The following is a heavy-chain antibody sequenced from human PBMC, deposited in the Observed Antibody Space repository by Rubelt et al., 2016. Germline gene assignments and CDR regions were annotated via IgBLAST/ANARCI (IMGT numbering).Heavy chain of an antibody. CDR1: GGSISGSSYY. CDR3: ARRRTVPQNWFDP. D-gene: IGHD4-17*01. J-gene: IGHJ5*02. V-gene: IGHV4-39*01. CDR2: IFSSGST. Sequence: QQQLQESGPGLVKPSETLSLTCIVSGGSISGSSYYWGWIRQPPGKGLEWIASIFSSGSTSYSPSLKGRRTIYVDASKNQFSVKLKSVTAADTAVYYCARRRTVPQNWFDPWGQGTLVTVSS.